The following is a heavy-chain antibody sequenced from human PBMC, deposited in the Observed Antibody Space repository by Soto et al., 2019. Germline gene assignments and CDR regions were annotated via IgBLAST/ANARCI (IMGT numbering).Heavy chain of an antibody. V-gene: IGHV4-34*01. J-gene: IGHJ4*02. Sequence: SETLSLTCAVYGGSFSGYYWSWIRQPPGKGLEWIGEINHSGSTNYNPSLKSRVTISVDTSKNQFSLKLSSVTAADTAVYYCARGRYYGSGSYLGVPGVLDYWGQGTLVTVSS. CDR3: ARGRYYGSGSYLGVPGVLDY. CDR2: INHSGST. D-gene: IGHD3-10*01. CDR1: GGSFSGYY.